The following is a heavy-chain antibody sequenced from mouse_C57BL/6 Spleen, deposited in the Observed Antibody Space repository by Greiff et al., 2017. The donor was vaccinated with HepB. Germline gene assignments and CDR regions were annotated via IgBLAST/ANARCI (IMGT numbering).Heavy chain of an antibody. Sequence: EVQGVESGPELVKPGASVKISCKASGYSFTGYYMNWVKQSPEKSLEWIGEINPSTGGTTYNQKFKAKATLTVDKSSSTAYMQLKSLTSEDSAVYYCARYYDYDEAWFAYWGQGTLVTVSA. CDR3: ARYYDYDEAWFAY. J-gene: IGHJ3*01. CDR1: GYSFTGYY. CDR2: INPSTGGT. D-gene: IGHD2-4*01. V-gene: IGHV1-42*01.